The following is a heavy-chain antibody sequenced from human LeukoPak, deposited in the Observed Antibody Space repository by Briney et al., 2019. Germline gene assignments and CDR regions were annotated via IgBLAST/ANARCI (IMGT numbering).Heavy chain of an antibody. CDR3: QSGDYAFDI. D-gene: IGHD3-10*01. J-gene: IGHJ3*02. CDR1: GYTFTSYH. V-gene: IGHV1-46*01. CDR2: ISAYNGNT. Sequence: ASVKVSCRASGYTFTSYHIHWVRQAPGQGLEWMGWISAYNGNTSYAQKFQGRVTMTRDTSTSTVYMELSSLRSEDTAVYYCQSGDYAFDIWGQGTMVTVSS.